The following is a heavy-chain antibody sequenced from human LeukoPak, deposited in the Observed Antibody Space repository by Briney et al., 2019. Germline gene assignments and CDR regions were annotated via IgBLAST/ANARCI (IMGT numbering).Heavy chain of an antibody. V-gene: IGHV3-11*01. CDR2: ISSSGSTI. CDR1: GFTFSDYY. D-gene: IGHD3-10*01. CDR3: ARSPYYGSGSYGSNWFDP. J-gene: IGHJ5*02. Sequence: AGGSLRLSCAASGFTFSDYYMSWIRQAPGKGLEWVSYISSSGSTIYYADSVKGRFTISRDNAKNSLYLQMNSLRAEDTAVYYCARSPYYGSGSYGSNWFDPWGQGTLVTVSS.